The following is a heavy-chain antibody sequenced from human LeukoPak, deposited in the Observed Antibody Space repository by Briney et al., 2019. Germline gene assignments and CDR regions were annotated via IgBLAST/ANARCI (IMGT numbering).Heavy chain of an antibody. CDR3: ARDPRYDSSGYFPGDAFDI. Sequence: ASVKVSCKASGYTFTSYDINWVRQAPGQGLEWMGWISAYNGNTNYAQKLQGRVTMTTDTSTSTAYMELRSLRSDDTAVYYCARDPRYDSSGYFPGDAFDIWGQGTMVTVSS. CDR2: ISAYNGNT. D-gene: IGHD3-22*01. V-gene: IGHV1-18*01. CDR1: GYTFTSYD. J-gene: IGHJ3*02.